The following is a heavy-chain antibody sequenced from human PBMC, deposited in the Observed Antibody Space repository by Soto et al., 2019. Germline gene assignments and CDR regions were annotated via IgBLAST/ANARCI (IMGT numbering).Heavy chain of an antibody. D-gene: IGHD4-4*01. CDR1: GFGFTFSTSA. Sequence: GGSLRLSCAASGFGFTFSTSAMSWVRQAPGKGLEWVSTFRESDGSSTSYADSVKGRFAISRDNAKNTLYLQMNSLRAEDTAVYYCARDDYRSNWFDPWGQGTLVTVSS. CDR2: FRESDGSST. J-gene: IGHJ5*02. V-gene: IGHV3-74*01. CDR3: ARDDYRSNWFDP.